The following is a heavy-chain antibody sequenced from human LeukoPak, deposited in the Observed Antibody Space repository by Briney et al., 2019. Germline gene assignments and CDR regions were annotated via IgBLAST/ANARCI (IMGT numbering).Heavy chain of an antibody. D-gene: IGHD3-22*01. Sequence: GGSLRPSCAASGFTFSSYWMSWVRQAPGKGLEWVANIKQDGSEKYYVDSVKGRFTISRDNAKNSLYLQMNSLRAEDTAVYYCARVSSGYSFGDAFDIWGQGTMVTVSS. CDR2: IKQDGSEK. V-gene: IGHV3-7*01. CDR3: ARVSSGYSFGDAFDI. CDR1: GFTFSSYW. J-gene: IGHJ3*02.